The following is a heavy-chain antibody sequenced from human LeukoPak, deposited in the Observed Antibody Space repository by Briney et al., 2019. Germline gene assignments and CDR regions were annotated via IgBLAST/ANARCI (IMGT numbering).Heavy chain of an antibody. CDR3: ARGLPPTDSSGTDY. D-gene: IGHD6-19*01. CDR1: GGSISSYY. Sequence: SETLSLTCTVSGGSISSYYWSWIRQPPGKGLEWIAYISDIGSINYNPSLKSRVTISLDTSKNQFSLKLSSVTAADTAVYYCARGLPPTDSSGTDYWGQGTLVTVSS. CDR2: ISDIGSI. V-gene: IGHV4-59*08. J-gene: IGHJ4*02.